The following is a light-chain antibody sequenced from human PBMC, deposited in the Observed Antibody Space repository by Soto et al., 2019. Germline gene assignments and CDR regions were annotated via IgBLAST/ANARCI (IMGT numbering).Light chain of an antibody. CDR2: WAS. CDR1: QSVLSSSNDKNY. Sequence: DIVVTQSPDSLPVSLGERATINCKSSQSVLSSSNDKNYLAWYRQKPGQPPKLLIYWASTREFGVPDRFSGSGSGTDFTPTITRLQAEDVAVYYCQQYYNSPYTFGQGTKLEIK. J-gene: IGKJ2*01. V-gene: IGKV4-1*01. CDR3: QQYYNSPYT.